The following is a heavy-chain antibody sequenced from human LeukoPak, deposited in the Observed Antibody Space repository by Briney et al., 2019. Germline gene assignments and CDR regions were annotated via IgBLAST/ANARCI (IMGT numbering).Heavy chain of an antibody. CDR3: ARGYHDCSSGYYYNSYFDY. J-gene: IGHJ4*02. V-gene: IGHV4-39*01. CDR1: GDSISSSTYY. D-gene: IGHD3-3*01. Sequence: SETLSLTCSVSGDSISSSTYYWAWIRQPPGKGLEWIGSVYYSGTTYHNPSLMSRVTTSVDTSKNQFSLRLSSVTAADTSVYYCARGYHDCSSGYYYNSYFDYWGQGALVTVSS. CDR2: VYYSGTT.